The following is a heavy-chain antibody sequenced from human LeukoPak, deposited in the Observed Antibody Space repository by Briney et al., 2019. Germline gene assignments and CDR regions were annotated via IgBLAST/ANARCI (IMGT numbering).Heavy chain of an antibody. CDR2: INPNSGGT. Sequence: ASVKVSCKASGYTFTGQYMNWVRQAPGQGLEWMGWINPNSGGTKYAQKFQGRVTMTRDTSISTAYMELSRLRSDDTGVYYCARESIVGATTLDYWGQGTLVTVSS. V-gene: IGHV1-2*02. CDR3: ARESIVGATTLDY. CDR1: GYTFTGQY. D-gene: IGHD1-26*01. J-gene: IGHJ4*02.